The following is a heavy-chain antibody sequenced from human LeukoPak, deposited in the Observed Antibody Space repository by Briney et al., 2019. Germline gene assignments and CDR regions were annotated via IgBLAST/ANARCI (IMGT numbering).Heavy chain of an antibody. D-gene: IGHD5-18*01. Sequence: GRSLRLSCAASGFTFDDYAMHWVRQAPGKGLEWVSGISWNSGSIGYADSVKGRFTISRDNAKNSLYLQMNSLRAEDTALYYCAKDIGYSSGMDVWGQGTLVTVSS. CDR2: ISWNSGSI. CDR3: AKDIGYSSGMDV. CDR1: GFTFDDYA. J-gene: IGHJ4*02. V-gene: IGHV3-9*01.